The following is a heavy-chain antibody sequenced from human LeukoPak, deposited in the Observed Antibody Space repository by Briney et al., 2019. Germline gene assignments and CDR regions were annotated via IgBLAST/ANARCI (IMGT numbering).Heavy chain of an antibody. V-gene: IGHV3-21*01. D-gene: IGHD6-13*01. CDR3: ARVGRSSSWYGSVDY. CDR1: GFTFSTYT. J-gene: IGHJ4*02. Sequence: RPGGSLRLSCAASGFTFSTYTMHWVRQAPGKGLEWVSSISSSSSSIYYADSVRGRFTISRDNAKNSLYVQMNSLRAEDTAVYYCARVGRSSSWYGSVDYWGQGTLVTVSS. CDR2: ISSSSSSI.